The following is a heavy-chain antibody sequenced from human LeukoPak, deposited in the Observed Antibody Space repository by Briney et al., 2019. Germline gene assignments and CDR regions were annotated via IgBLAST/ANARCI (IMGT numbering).Heavy chain of an antibody. J-gene: IGHJ4*02. CDR1: GFTFSSYW. CDR2: ISGSGGST. V-gene: IGHV3-23*01. Sequence: SGGSLRLSCAAPGFTFSSYWMSWVRQAPGKGLEWVSAISGSGGSTYYADSVKGRFTISRDNSKNTLYLQMNSLRAEDTAVYYCANLRSGSYYFDYWGQGTLVTVSS. D-gene: IGHD1-26*01. CDR3: ANLRSGSYYFDY.